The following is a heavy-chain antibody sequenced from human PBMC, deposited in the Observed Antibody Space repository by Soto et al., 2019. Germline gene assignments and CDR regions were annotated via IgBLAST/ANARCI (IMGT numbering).Heavy chain of an antibody. D-gene: IGHD3-22*01. J-gene: IGHJ4*02. CDR2: IYSGGYT. V-gene: IGHV3-66*01. Sequence: RSLRLSCAASGFDVSNTDMSWVRQAPGKGLEWVSVIYSGGYTNYADSVKGRFIVSRDSPKNTLYLQMDSLRAEDTAVYYCAREAIIVIAAPEYYFDYWGQGTLVTVSS. CDR3: AREAIIVIAAPEYYFDY. CDR1: GFDVSNTD.